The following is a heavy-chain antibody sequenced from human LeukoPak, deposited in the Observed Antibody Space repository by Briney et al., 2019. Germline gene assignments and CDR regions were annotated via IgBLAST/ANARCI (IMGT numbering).Heavy chain of an antibody. J-gene: IGHJ5*02. V-gene: IGHV1-2*02. CDR2: MNPNSGDT. CDR1: GYTFTSYG. CDR3: AKDPFDQMLPENWFDP. D-gene: IGHD2-2*01. Sequence: ASVKVSCKASGYTFTSYGISWVRQAPGQGLEWMGWMNPNSGDTNYARSFQGRVTMTRDTSISTAYMELSRLRFDDTAVYYCAKDPFDQMLPENWFDPWGQGTLVTVSS.